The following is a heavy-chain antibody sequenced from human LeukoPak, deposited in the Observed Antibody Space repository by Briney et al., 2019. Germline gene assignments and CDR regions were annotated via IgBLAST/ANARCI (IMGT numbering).Heavy chain of an antibody. D-gene: IGHD1-26*01. Sequence: GGSLRLSCAASGFTFSSYAMHWVRQAPGKGLEWVAVISYDGSNKYYADSVKGRFTISRDNSKNTLYLQMNSLRAEDTAVYYCARGVGATLRGAFDIWGQGTMATVSS. CDR3: ARGVGATLRGAFDI. CDR2: ISYDGSNK. J-gene: IGHJ3*02. CDR1: GFTFSSYA. V-gene: IGHV3-30-3*01.